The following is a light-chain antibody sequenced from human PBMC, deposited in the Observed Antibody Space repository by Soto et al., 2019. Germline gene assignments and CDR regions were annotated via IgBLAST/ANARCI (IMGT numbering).Light chain of an antibody. V-gene: IGLV1-44*01. Sequence: QSVVTQPPSVSGTPGQGVIISCSNVVRHEVSWYQKVPGMAPKLLIHTTSQRPSGVPDRFSASKSGTSASLAIRGLQSDDDADYFCSSWDDSLSGVVFGRGTKLTVL. CDR1: NVVRHE. CDR3: SSWDDSLSGVV. J-gene: IGLJ2*01. CDR2: TTS.